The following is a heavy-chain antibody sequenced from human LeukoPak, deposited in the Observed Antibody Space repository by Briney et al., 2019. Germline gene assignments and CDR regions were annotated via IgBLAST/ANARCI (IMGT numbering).Heavy chain of an antibody. CDR2: IKEDGSEK. V-gene: IGHV3-7*01. CDR3: VRDRSRCFY. CDR1: GFTFSSYW. D-gene: IGHD4/OR15-4a*01. Sequence: GGSLRLSCVASGFTFSSYWMSWVRQAPGKGLEWVATIKEDGSEKYYVDSVKGRFTISRDNAKNTLYLQMNSLGAEDTAVYYCVRDRSRCFYWGQGTLVTVSS. J-gene: IGHJ4*02.